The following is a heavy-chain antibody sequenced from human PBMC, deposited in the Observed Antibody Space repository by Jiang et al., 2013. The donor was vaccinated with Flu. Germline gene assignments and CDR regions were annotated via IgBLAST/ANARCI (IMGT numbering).Heavy chain of an antibody. Sequence: GSTYYNPTLKSLVTISVDTSKNQFSLKLSSVTAADTAVYYCARVIMTTVTHAAAFDIWGQGTMVTVSS. J-gene: IGHJ3*02. CDR2: GST. CDR3: ARVIMTTVTHAAAFDI. V-gene: IGHV4-31*01. D-gene: IGHD4-17*01.